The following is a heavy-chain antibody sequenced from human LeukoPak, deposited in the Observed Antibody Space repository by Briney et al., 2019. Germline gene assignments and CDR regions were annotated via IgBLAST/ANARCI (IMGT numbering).Heavy chain of an antibody. Sequence: ASVKVSCKASGYTFTSYGISWVRQAPGRGLEWMGWISAYNGNTNYAQKLQGRVTMTTDTSTSTAYMELRSLRSDDTAVYYCARVGYYDSSGYWDYWGQGTLVTVSS. D-gene: IGHD3-22*01. CDR2: ISAYNGNT. V-gene: IGHV1-18*01. J-gene: IGHJ4*02. CDR3: ARVGYYDSSGYWDY. CDR1: GYTFTSYG.